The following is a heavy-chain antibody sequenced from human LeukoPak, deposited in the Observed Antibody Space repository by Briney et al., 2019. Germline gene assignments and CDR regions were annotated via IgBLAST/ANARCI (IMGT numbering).Heavy chain of an antibody. D-gene: IGHD4-23*01. CDR3: ARVLRGYYGGNPLAFDI. Sequence: PSETLSLTCTVSGGSFSSYFWSWIRQPAGKGLEWIGRIYTSGSTNYNPSLKSRVTMSVDTSKNQFSLKLSSVTAADTAVYYCARVLRGYYGGNPLAFDIWGQGTMVTVSS. J-gene: IGHJ3*02. CDR2: IYTSGST. V-gene: IGHV4-4*07. CDR1: GGSFSSYF.